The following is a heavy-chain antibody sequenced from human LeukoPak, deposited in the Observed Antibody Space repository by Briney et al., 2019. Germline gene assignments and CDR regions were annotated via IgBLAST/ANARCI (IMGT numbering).Heavy chain of an antibody. CDR3: SRRTRNNYFDY. J-gene: IGHJ4*02. Sequence: QAGGSLRLSCAASGFTFSSYAMSWVRQGPGKGLEWLSGISGNGGSTYYEDSVEGRFTTSRDNSKNTLSLHMTSLRTEDTAVYYCSRRTRNNYFDYWGQGTLVTVSS. D-gene: IGHD1/OR15-1a*01. V-gene: IGHV3-23*01. CDR2: ISGNGGST. CDR1: GFTFSSYA.